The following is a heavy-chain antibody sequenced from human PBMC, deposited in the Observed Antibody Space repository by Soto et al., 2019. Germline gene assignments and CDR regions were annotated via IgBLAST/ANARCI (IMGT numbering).Heavy chain of an antibody. V-gene: IGHV1-69*06. J-gene: IGHJ3*02. Sequence: SVKVSCKASGGTFSSYAISWVRQAPGQGLEWMGGIIPIFGTANYAQKFQGRVTITADKSTSTAYMELSSLRSEDTAVYYCARDPGSRGAFDIWGQGTMVTVSS. CDR2: IIPIFGTA. CDR3: ARDPGSRGAFDI. D-gene: IGHD3-10*01. CDR1: GGTFSSYA.